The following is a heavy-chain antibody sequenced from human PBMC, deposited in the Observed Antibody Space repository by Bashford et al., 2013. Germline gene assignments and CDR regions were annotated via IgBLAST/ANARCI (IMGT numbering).Heavy chain of an antibody. D-gene: IGHD5-24*01. Sequence: GSLRLSCAASGFTFSSYGMHWVRQAPGKGLEWVAVISYDGSNKYYADSVKGRFTISRDNSKNTLYLQMNSLRAEDTAVYYCAKDGYNFPGLVDYWGQGTLVTVSS. CDR2: ISYDGSNK. J-gene: IGHJ4*02. CDR1: GFTFSSYG. V-gene: IGHV3-30*18. CDR3: AKDGYNFPGLVDY.